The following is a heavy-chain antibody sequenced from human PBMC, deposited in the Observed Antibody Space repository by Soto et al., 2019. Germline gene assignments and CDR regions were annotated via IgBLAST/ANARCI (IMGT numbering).Heavy chain of an antibody. D-gene: IGHD6-13*01. CDR1: GGSISNHY. V-gene: IGHV4-59*11. J-gene: IGHJ4*02. Sequence: QVQLQESGPGLVKPSETLSLTCTVSGGSISNHYWNWIRQAPGKGLEWFGDVYDSGSNNYSPSLKRRVTFSVETSKNQLSLELRSVTGADTAPYYCARGHFEGYFCDYWGQGALVTVSS. CDR3: ARGHFEGYFCDY. CDR2: VYDSGSN.